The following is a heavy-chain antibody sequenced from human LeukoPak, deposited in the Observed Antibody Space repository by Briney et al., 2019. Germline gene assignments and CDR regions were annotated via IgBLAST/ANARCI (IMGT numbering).Heavy chain of an antibody. V-gene: IGHV4-34*01. Sequence: SETLSPTCAVHGGSLSGFYWSWIRQPPGKGLEWIGEINHSGTTNYNPSLKSRVTISVDTSKNQVSLDLASVTAADTAVYYCARASSFDKTTRWNPAYFGPWGQGTLVTVSS. CDR2: INHSGTT. CDR3: ARASSFDKTTRWNPAYFGP. CDR1: GGSLSGFY. J-gene: IGHJ5*02. D-gene: IGHD1-1*01.